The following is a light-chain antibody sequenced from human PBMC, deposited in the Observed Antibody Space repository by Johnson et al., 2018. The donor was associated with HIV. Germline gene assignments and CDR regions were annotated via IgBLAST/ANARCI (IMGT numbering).Light chain of an antibody. V-gene: IGLV1-51*01. Sequence: QPVLTQPPSVSAAPGQKVTISCSGSSSNIGNNYVSWYQQLPGTAPKLLIYDNNKRPSGIPDRFSGSKSGTSATLGITGLQTGDEAVYYCGTWDSSLSARYVFGTGTKVTVL. CDR2: DNN. J-gene: IGLJ1*01. CDR1: SSNIGNNY. CDR3: GTWDSSLSARYV.